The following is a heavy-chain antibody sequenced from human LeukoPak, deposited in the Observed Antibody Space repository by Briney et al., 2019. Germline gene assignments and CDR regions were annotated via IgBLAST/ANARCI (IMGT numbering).Heavy chain of an antibody. V-gene: IGHV1-69*01. D-gene: IGHD3-22*01. CDR2: IIPIFGTA. CDR1: GGTFISYA. CDR3: ARSPPYYDSSGYSLGAFDI. Sequence: ASVKVSCKASGGTFISYAISWVRQAPGQGLEWMGGIIPIFGTANYAQKSQGRVTITADESTSTAYMELSSLRSEDTAVYYCARSPPYYDSSGYSLGAFDIWGQGTMVTVSS. J-gene: IGHJ3*02.